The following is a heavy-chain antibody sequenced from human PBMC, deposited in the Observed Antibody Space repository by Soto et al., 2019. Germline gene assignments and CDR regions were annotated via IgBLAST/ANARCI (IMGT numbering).Heavy chain of an antibody. V-gene: IGHV3-30*18. CDR2: ISYDGSNK. CDR1: GFTFSSYG. D-gene: IGHD3-10*01. J-gene: IGHJ4*02. CDR3: AKDHSWDGSGSPDFDY. Sequence: QVQLVESGGGVFQPGRSLRLSCAASGFTFSSYGMHWVRQAPGKGLEWVAVISYDGSNKYYADSVKGRFTIFRDNSKNTLYLQMNSLRAEDTAVYYCAKDHSWDGSGSPDFDYWGQGTLVTVSS.